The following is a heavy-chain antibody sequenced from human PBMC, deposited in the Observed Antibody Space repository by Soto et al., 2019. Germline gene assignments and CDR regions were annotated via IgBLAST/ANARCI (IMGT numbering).Heavy chain of an antibody. CDR1: GFTFSSYS. Sequence: GGSLRLSCAASGFTFSSYSMNWVRQAPGKGLEWVSSISSSSSYIYYADSVKCRCTISRDNSKTSLYLQMNMLRAEDTVVYDCAKDAVGANRGAFDVWGQGTTVTVSS. D-gene: IGHD1-26*01. V-gene: IGHV3-21*01. CDR2: ISSSSSYI. CDR3: AKDAVGANRGAFDV. J-gene: IGHJ3*01.